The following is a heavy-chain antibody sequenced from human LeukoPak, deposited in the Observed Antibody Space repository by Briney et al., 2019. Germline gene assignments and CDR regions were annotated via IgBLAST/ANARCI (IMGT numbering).Heavy chain of an antibody. J-gene: IGHJ4*02. V-gene: IGHV2-70*04. CDR1: GFSLSTSGMR. D-gene: IGHD3-22*01. CDR2: MDWADDK. CDR3: ARDYYDSSGYYYGYFDY. Sequence: SGPTLVNPTQTLTLTCTFSGFSLSTSGMRVSWVRQPPVKALGWLACMDWADDKFYSTSLKTRLTISKDTSKNQVVLKMTNMDPVDTATYYCARDYYDSSGYYYGYFDYWGQGTLVTVSS.